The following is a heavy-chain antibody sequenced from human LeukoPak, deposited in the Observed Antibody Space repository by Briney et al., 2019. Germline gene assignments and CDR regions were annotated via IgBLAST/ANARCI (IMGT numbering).Heavy chain of an antibody. J-gene: IGHJ4*02. Sequence: GASVKVSRKASGYDFTSVGITWVRRAPGQGLEWMGWISPYNGNTRYAQKFQGRVAMTTDTSTTTAYMELRSLRSDDTAVYYCAGFSTVTYQSGFDYWGQGTLVTVSS. D-gene: IGHD4-17*01. V-gene: IGHV1-18*01. CDR1: GYDFTSVG. CDR2: ISPYNGNT. CDR3: AGFSTVTYQSGFDY.